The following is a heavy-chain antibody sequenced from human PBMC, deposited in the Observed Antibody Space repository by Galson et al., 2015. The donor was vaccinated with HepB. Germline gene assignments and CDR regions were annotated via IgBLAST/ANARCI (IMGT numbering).Heavy chain of an antibody. D-gene: IGHD3-10*01. CDR3: AKDRSRDYYGSGSYYSLYSYGMDV. J-gene: IGHJ6*02. CDR2: ISGSGSST. Sequence: PGKGLEWVAGISGSGSSTYYADSVKGRFTISRDNSKRTLYLQMNSLRGEDTAVYYCAKDRSRDYYGSGSYYSLYSYGMDVWGQGTTVTVSS. V-gene: IGHV3-23*01.